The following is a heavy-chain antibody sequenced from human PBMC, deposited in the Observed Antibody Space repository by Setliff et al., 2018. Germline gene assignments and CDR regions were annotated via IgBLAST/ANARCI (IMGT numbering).Heavy chain of an antibody. D-gene: IGHD3-16*02. J-gene: IGHJ6*03. CDR1: GYTFTTYA. CDR3: ARASRFATIVWKGDYYMDV. CDR2: INTNTGNP. Sequence: SVKVSCKASGYTFTTYAMSWIRQAPGQGLEWMGWINTNTGNPSYAQGFTGRFVFSLDTSVSTAYLQISSLKPEDTAMYYCARASRFATIVWKGDYYMDVWGKGTTVTVSS. V-gene: IGHV7-4-1*02.